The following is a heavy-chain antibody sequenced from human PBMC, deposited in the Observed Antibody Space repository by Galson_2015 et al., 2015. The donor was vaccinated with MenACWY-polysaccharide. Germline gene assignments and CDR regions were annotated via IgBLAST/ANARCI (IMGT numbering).Heavy chain of an antibody. CDR1: GFTFSSYA. D-gene: IGHD4/OR15-4a*01. Sequence: SLRLSCAASGFTFSSYAMSWVRQAPGKGLEWVSAISGSGATTYYADSVQGRVTISRDNSKNTLYLQMNSLRAEDTAVYFCARRAPMVTSLVYGMDVCGQGTTVTV. CDR3: ARRAPMVTSLVYGMDV. V-gene: IGHV3-23*01. J-gene: IGHJ6*02. CDR2: ISGSGATT.